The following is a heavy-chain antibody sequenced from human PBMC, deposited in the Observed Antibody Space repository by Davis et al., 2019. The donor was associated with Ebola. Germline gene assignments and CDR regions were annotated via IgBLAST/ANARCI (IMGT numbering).Heavy chain of an antibody. Sequence: GESLKISCAASGFTFSSYSMNWVRQAPGKGLEWVSSISSSGSTIYYADSVKGRFTISRDNAKNSLYLQMNSLRAEDTAVYYCARNWGLSGYYYGMDVWGQGTTVTVSS. CDR1: GFTFSSYS. D-gene: IGHD7-27*01. CDR2: ISSSGSTI. CDR3: ARNWGLSGYYYGMDV. J-gene: IGHJ6*02. V-gene: IGHV3-48*04.